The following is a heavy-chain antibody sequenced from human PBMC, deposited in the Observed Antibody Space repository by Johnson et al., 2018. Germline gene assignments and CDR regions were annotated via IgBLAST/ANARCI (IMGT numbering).Heavy chain of an antibody. V-gene: IGHV3-7*01. Sequence: VQLVESGGGLVQPGGSLRLSCAASGFTFSSYWMSWVRQAPGKGLEWVANIKQDGSEKYYVDSVKGRFTISRDNSKNTLYLQMNSLRAEDTAVYYCAIAVSPTGFDIWGQGTKVTVSS. CDR1: GFTFSSYW. D-gene: IGHD3-9*01. CDR3: AIAVSPTGFDI. J-gene: IGHJ3*02. CDR2: IKQDGSEK.